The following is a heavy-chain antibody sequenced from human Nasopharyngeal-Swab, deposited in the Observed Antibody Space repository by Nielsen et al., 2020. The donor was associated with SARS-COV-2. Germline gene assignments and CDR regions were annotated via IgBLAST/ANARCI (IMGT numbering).Heavy chain of an antibody. CDR1: GGSISSYY. J-gene: IGHJ6*02. Sequence: GSLRLSCTVSGGSISSYYWSWIRQPPGKGLEWIGYIYYSGGTNYNPSLKSRVTISVDTSKNQFSLKLSSVTAADTAVYYCARVGGIPGGYSSSWGYYYGMDVWGQGTTVTVSS. V-gene: IGHV4-59*01. CDR2: IYYSGGT. CDR3: ARVGGIPGGYSSSWGYYYGMDV. D-gene: IGHD6-13*01.